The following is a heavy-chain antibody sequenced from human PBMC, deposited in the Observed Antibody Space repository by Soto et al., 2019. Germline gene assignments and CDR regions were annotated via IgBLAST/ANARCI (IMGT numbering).Heavy chain of an antibody. CDR3: ARQRRDFDY. V-gene: IGHV4-59*08. Sequence: SETLSLTCTVSGGSISGYYWSWIRQPPGKGLQWIGYIYSSGSTNYNPSLKSRVTISVDTSKNQFSLNLSSVTAADTAVYYCARQRRDFDYWGQRSLVTGSS. CDR1: GGSISGYY. CDR2: IYSSGST. J-gene: IGHJ4*02.